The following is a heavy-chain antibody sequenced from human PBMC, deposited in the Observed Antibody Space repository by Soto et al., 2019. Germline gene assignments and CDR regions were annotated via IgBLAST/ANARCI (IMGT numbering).Heavy chain of an antibody. Sequence: QVQLVESGGGVVQPGRSLRLSCAASGFTFSSYGMHWVRQAPGKGLEWVAVISYDGSNKYYADSVKGRFTISRDNSKNTLYLQMNSLRAEDTAVYYCAILIVEINWNQLKDGMDVWGQGTTVTVSS. CDR2: ISYDGSNK. V-gene: IGHV3-30*03. CDR1: GFTFSSYG. J-gene: IGHJ6*02. D-gene: IGHD1-1*01. CDR3: AILIVEINWNQLKDGMDV.